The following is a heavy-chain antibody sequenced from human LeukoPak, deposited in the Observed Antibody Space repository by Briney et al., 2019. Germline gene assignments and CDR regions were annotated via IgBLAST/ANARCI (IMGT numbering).Heavy chain of an antibody. CDR1: GYTFTSYY. J-gene: IGHJ6*03. D-gene: IGHD1-1*01. CDR2: INPNRGST. V-gene: IGHV1-46*01. Sequence: GASVKVSCKASGYTFTSYYMYWVRQAPGQGLEWMGIINPNRGSTSYAQKFQGRVTMTRDMSTSTVYMELSSLRSEDTAVYYCARRAEGSRRNWNDADYYYMDVWGKGTTVTVSS. CDR3: ARRAEGSRRNWNDADYYYMDV.